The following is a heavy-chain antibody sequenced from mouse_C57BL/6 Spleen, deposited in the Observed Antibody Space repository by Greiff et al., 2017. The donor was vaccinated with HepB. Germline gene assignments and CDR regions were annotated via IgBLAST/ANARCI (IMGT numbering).Heavy chain of an antibody. CDR1: GYTFTDYY. V-gene: IGHV1-19*01. Sequence: VQLKESGPVLVKPGASVKMSCKASGYTFTDYYMNWVKQSHGKSLEWIGVINPYNGGTSYNQKFKGKATLTVDKSSSTAYMELNSLTSEDSAVYYCARSHYGSSPYFDYWGQGTTLTVSS. CDR2: INPYNGGT. D-gene: IGHD1-1*01. J-gene: IGHJ2*01. CDR3: ARSHYGSSPYFDY.